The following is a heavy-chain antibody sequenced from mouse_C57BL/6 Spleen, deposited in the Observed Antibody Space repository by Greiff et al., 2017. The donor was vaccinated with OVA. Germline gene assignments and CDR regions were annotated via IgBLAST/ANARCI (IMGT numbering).Heavy chain of an antibody. CDR1: GYTFTSYW. J-gene: IGHJ2*01. D-gene: IGHD1-2*01. V-gene: IGHV1-59*01. Sequence: QVQLQQPGAELVRPGTSVKLSCKASGYTFTSYWMHWVKQRPGQGLEWIGVIDPSDSYTNYNQKFKGKATLTVDTSSSTAYMQLSSLTSEDSAVYYCAGNTAGDYWGQGTTLTVSS. CDR3: AGNTAGDY. CDR2: IDPSDSYT.